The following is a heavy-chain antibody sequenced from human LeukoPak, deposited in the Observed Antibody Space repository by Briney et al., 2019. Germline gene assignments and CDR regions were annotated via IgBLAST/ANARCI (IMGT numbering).Heavy chain of an antibody. CDR2: ISYDGSNK. Sequence: GGSLRLSCAASGFTFSSYAMHWVRQAPGKGLEWVAVISYDGSNKYYADSVKGRFTISRDNAKNSLYLQMNSLRAEDTAVYYCASGSSGYDSGGYWGQGTLVTVSS. CDR1: GFTFSSYA. CDR3: ASGSSGYDSGGY. V-gene: IGHV3-30-3*01. D-gene: IGHD5-12*01. J-gene: IGHJ4*02.